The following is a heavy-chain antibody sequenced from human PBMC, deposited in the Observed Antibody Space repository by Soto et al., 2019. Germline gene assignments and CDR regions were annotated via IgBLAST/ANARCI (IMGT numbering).Heavy chain of an antibody. CDR2: ITSKSTTI. V-gene: IGHV3-48*02. Sequence: GSLRVSCAASGFTFTSYSMNWVRQAPGQGLEWVSYITSKSTTIKYADSVKGRFTVSRDNAKNSLYLQLNRLRDEDTAVYYCAREMGACSDSSCYPGPYDSWGQGTLVTVSS. J-gene: IGHJ5*02. CDR1: GFTFTSYS. D-gene: IGHD3-16*01. CDR3: AREMGACSDSSCYPGPYDS.